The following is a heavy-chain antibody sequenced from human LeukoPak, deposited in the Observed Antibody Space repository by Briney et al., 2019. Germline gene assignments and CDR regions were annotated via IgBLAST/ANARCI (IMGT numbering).Heavy chain of an antibody. V-gene: IGHV1-2*02. Sequence: GASVKVSCKASGYTFTGYYMHWVRQGPGQGLEWMGWINPNSGGTNYAQKFQGRVTMTRDTSISTAYMELSRLRSDDTAGYYCARDSSVASSGSPVYYYYMDVWGKGTTVTVSS. CDR1: GYTFTGYY. CDR3: ARDSSVASSGSPVYYYYMDV. D-gene: IGHD3-22*01. CDR2: INPNSGGT. J-gene: IGHJ6*03.